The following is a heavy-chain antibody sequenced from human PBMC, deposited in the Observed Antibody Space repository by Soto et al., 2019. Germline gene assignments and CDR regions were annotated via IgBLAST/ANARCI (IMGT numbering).Heavy chain of an antibody. J-gene: IGHJ3*02. D-gene: IGHD3-22*01. CDR1: GFTFSSYS. V-gene: IGHV3-48*02. CDR2: ISSSSSTI. CDR3: AREEVYYYDSSGYYYAMNAFDI. Sequence: GGSLRLSCAASGFTFSSYSMNWVRQAPGKGLEWVSYISSSSSTIYYADSVKGRFTISRDNAKNSLYLQMNSLRDEDTAVYYCAREEVYYYDSSGYYYAMNAFDIWGQGTMVTVSS.